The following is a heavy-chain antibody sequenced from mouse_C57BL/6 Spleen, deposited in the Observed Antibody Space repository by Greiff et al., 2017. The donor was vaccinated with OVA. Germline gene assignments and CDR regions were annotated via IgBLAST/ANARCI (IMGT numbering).Heavy chain of an antibody. CDR1: GYTFTSYW. CDR2: IDPSDSYT. CDR3: ARDYYGSRIPFAY. J-gene: IGHJ3*01. V-gene: IGHV1-59*01. Sequence: QVQLQQPGAELVRPGTSVKLSCKASGYTFTSYWMHWVKQRPGQGLEWIGVIDPSDSYTNYNQKFKGKATLTVDTSSSTAYMQLSSLTSEDSAVYDGARDYYGSRIPFAYWGQGTLVTVSA. D-gene: IGHD1-1*01.